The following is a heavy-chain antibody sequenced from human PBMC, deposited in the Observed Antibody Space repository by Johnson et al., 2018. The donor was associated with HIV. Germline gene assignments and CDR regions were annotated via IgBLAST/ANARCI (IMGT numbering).Heavy chain of an antibody. D-gene: IGHD6-6*01. CDR1: GFTFSSYW. J-gene: IGHJ3*02. Sequence: VQLVESGGGVVQPGRSLRLSCTASGFTFSSYWMSWVRQAPGKGLEWVANIKQDGSEKYYADSMKGRFTISRDNSKNTLYLQMNSLRAEDTAVYYCARVLGSSRRGAFDIWGQGTMVTVSS. V-gene: IGHV3-7*02. CDR2: IKQDGSEK. CDR3: ARVLGSSRRGAFDI.